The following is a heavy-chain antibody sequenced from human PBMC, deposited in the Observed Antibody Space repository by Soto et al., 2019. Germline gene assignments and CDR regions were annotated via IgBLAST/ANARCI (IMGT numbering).Heavy chain of an antibody. D-gene: IGHD3-16*01. CDR2: ISYDGSGK. CDR3: AVEVWGTEIRDFDY. CDR1: GLTFSRYA. Sequence: QVQLVESGGGVVQHGRSLRLSCAASGLTFSRYAMHWVRQAPGKGLQWVAVISYDGSGKYYADSVKGRFTISRDNSKNTLFLQMNSLRPEDTALYYCAVEVWGTEIRDFDYWGQGTLVTVSS. V-gene: IGHV3-30*03. J-gene: IGHJ4*02.